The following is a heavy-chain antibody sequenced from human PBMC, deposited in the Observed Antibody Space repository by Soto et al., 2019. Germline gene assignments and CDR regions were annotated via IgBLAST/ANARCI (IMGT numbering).Heavy chain of an antibody. Sequence: LSLTCTVSGGSISSSSYYWGWIRQPPGKGLEWIGSIYYSGSTYYNPSLKSRVTISVDTSKNQFSLKMSSVTAADTAVYYCARRYKYYDSSGYYGWFDPCGKGTLVT. CDR2: IYYSGST. J-gene: IGHJ5*02. D-gene: IGHD3-22*01. V-gene: IGHV4-39*01. CDR1: GGSISSSSYY. CDR3: ARRYKYYDSSGYYGWFDP.